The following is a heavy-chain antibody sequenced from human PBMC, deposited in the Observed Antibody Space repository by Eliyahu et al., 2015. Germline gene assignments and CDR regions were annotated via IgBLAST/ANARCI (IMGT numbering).Heavy chain of an antibody. CDR2: INPNSGGT. Sequence: QVQLVQSGAEVKKPGASVKVXCXASGSTFTGYYMXWVRQAPGQGLEWXGRINPNSGGTNYAQKFQGRVTMTRDTSISTAYMELSRLRSDDTAVYYCARDGAYYDILTGHYDYIWGSLWGQGTLVTVSS. CDR3: ARDGAYYDILTGHYDYIWGSL. J-gene: IGHJ4*02. CDR1: GSTFTGYY. V-gene: IGHV1-2*06. D-gene: IGHD3-9*01.